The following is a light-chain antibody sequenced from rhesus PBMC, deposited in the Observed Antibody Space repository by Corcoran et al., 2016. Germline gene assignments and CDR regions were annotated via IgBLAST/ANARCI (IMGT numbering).Light chain of an antibody. CDR2: DAS. V-gene: IGKV1-28*03. CDR1: QGISSY. Sequence: DIQMTQSPSSLSASVGDTVTITCRASQGISSYLNWFQQKPGKAPKLLIYDASSLESGVPSRLIGSGAGTDFTLTISSLQTEDFAAYYCLQHNSDPYSFGQGTKVEIK. CDR3: LQHNSDPYS. J-gene: IGKJ2*01.